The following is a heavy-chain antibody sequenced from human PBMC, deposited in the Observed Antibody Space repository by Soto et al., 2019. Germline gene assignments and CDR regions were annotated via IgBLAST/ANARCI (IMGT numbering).Heavy chain of an antibody. V-gene: IGHV1-8*01. Sequence: ASVKVSCKASGYTFTSYDINWVRQATGQGLEWMGWMNPNSGNTGYAQKFQGRVTMTRNTSISTAYMELSSLRSEDTAVYYYAREYSLTLRLGETRPNYYGMDVWGQGTTVTVSS. CDR1: GYTFTSYD. CDR3: AREYSLTLRLGETRPNYYGMDV. CDR2: MNPNSGNT. J-gene: IGHJ6*02. D-gene: IGHD3-16*01.